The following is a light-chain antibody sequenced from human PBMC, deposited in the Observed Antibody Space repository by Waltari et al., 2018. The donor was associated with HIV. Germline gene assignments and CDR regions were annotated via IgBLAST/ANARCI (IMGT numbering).Light chain of an antibody. Sequence: SYELTHPPSVPGSPGPPPSIPRSGYNMGHQFVYWFQQKPGQSPILVTFQDKKRPSVIPERFSGSNSGNTATLTIIGTQAMDEADYYCQAWDSATPFFGGGTKLTVL. CDR3: QAWDSATPF. J-gene: IGLJ2*01. V-gene: IGLV3-1*01. CDR2: QDK. CDR1: NMGHQF.